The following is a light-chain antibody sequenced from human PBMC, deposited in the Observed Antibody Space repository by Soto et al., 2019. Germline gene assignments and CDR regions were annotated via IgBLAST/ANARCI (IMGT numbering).Light chain of an antibody. Sequence: EIVMTQSPATLSVSPGERATLSCRASQSVSSDLAWYHQKPGQAPRLLIYGASTRATGIPARFSGSGSGTEFTLSINSLQPEDFATYYCQQLNSFLLTFGGGTKVDI. CDR3: QQLNSFLLT. CDR1: QSVSSD. J-gene: IGKJ4*01. V-gene: IGKV3-15*01. CDR2: GAS.